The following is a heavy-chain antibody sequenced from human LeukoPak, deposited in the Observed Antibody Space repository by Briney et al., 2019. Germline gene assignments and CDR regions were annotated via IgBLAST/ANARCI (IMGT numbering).Heavy chain of an antibody. D-gene: IGHD6-13*01. CDR3: ASDGQYSSSWSNFDY. Sequence: ASVKVSCKASGYTFTSYGISWVRQAPGQGLEWMGWISAYNGNTNYAQKLQGRVTMTTDTSTSTAYMELRSLRSDDTAVYYCASDGQYSSSWSNFDYWGQGTLVTVSS. CDR2: ISAYNGNT. CDR1: GYTFTSYG. J-gene: IGHJ4*02. V-gene: IGHV1-18*01.